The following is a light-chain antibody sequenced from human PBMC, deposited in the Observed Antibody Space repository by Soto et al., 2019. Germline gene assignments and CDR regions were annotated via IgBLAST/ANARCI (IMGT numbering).Light chain of an antibody. CDR1: QNIDSG. CDR2: KAS. Sequence: DIQMTQSPSTLSASVGDRVTITCRASQNIDSGLAWYQQKPGKAPKLLIYKASTLESGVPLRFSGSGSGTEFTLTSTILQNDDFATYYCQQYHFFWTFGQGTRVEIK. CDR3: QQYHFFWT. J-gene: IGKJ1*01. V-gene: IGKV1-5*03.